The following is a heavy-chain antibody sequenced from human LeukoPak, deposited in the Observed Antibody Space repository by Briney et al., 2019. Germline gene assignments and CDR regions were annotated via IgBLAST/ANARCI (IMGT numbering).Heavy chain of an antibody. J-gene: IGHJ3*02. CDR3: ARELGRVGAFDI. CDR1: GFTFSSYG. V-gene: IGHV3-33*01. D-gene: IGHD1-26*01. Sequence: GGSLRLSCAASGFTFSSYGMHWVRQARDKELEWVAVIWYDGSNKYYADSVKGRFIISRDNSKNTLYLQMNSLRAEDTAVYYCARELGRVGAFDIWGQGTMVTVSS. CDR2: IWYDGSNK.